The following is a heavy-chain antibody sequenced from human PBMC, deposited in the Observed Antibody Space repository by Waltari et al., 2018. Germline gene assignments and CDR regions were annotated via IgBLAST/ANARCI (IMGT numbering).Heavy chain of an antibody. CDR2: IIPIFGTA. D-gene: IGHD2-8*02. CDR1: GGTFSSYA. CDR3: ARDCTGGVCYGENWFDP. J-gene: IGHJ5*02. V-gene: IGHV1-69*08. Sequence: QVQLVQSGAEVKKPGSSVKVSCKASGGTFSSYAISWVRQAPGQGLEWMGRIIPIFGTANYAQKFQGRVTITADKSTSTAYMELSSLRSEDTAVYYCARDCTGGVCYGENWFDPWGQGTLVTVSS.